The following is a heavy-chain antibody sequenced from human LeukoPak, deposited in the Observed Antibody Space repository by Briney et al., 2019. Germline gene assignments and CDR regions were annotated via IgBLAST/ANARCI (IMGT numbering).Heavy chain of an antibody. J-gene: IGHJ4*02. Sequence: SETLSLTCTVSGGSVSSGSYYWSWIRQPPGKGLEWIGYIYYSGSTNYNPSLKSRVTISVDTSKNQFSLKLSSVTAADTAVYYCARVSIAVAGTFDYWGRGTLVTVSS. D-gene: IGHD6-19*01. CDR2: IYYSGST. CDR3: ARVSIAVAGTFDY. CDR1: GGSVSSGSYY. V-gene: IGHV4-61*01.